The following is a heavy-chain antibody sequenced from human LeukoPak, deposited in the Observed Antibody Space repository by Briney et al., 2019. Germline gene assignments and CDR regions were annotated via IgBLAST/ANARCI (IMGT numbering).Heavy chain of an antibody. Sequence: GGSLRLSCAASGFTFSSYAMHWVRQAPGKGGGWGAVISYDGSNKYYADSVKGRVTISRDNSKNTLYLQMNSLRAEDTAVYYCARDLEVVVTAILDYWGQGTLVTVSS. CDR2: ISYDGSNK. CDR3: ARDLEVVVTAILDY. J-gene: IGHJ4*02. V-gene: IGHV3-30*04. D-gene: IGHD2-21*02. CDR1: GFTFSSYA.